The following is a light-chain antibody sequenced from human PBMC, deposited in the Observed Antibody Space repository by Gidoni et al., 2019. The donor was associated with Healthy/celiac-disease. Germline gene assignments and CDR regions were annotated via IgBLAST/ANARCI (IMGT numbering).Light chain of an antibody. CDR3: QKYNSAPWT. CDR1: QGISKY. V-gene: IGKV1-27*01. J-gene: IGKJ1*01. CDR2: AAS. Sequence: DIQMTQSPSSLSASVGDRVTITCRASQGISKYLAWYQQKPGKVPKLLIYAASTLQSGVPSRFSGSGSGTDFTLNISSLQPEDVATYYCQKYNSAPWTVGQGTKVEIK.